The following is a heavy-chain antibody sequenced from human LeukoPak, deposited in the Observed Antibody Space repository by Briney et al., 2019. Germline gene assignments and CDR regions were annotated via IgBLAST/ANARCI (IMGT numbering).Heavy chain of an antibody. CDR1: GFTFSSYA. D-gene: IGHD2-2*02. CDR3: AQVIVGVPAAIQGPTWFDP. Sequence: GGSLRLSCAASGFTFSSYAMSWVRQAPGKGLEWVSAISGSGGRKYYADSVKGRFTISRDNSKNTLYLQMNSLRAEDTAVYYCAQVIVGVPAAIQGPTWFDPWGQGTLVTVSS. CDR2: ISGSGGRK. J-gene: IGHJ5*02. V-gene: IGHV3-23*01.